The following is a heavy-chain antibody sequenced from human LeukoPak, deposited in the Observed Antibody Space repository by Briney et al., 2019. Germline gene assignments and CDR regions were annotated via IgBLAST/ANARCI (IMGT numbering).Heavy chain of an antibody. Sequence: PSETLSLTCTVSGGSISSYYWSWIRQPPGKGLEWVGYIYYSGSTNYNPSLKSRVTISVDTSKNQFSLKLSSVTAADTAVYYCARHRTYYYDSSGGEFDYWGQGTLVTVSS. CDR3: ARHRTYYYDSSGGEFDY. D-gene: IGHD3-22*01. CDR2: IYYSGST. J-gene: IGHJ4*02. V-gene: IGHV4-59*08. CDR1: GGSISSYY.